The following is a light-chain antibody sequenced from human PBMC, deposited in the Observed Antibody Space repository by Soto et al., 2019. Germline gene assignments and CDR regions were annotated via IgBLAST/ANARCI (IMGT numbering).Light chain of an antibody. CDR2: EVS. Sequence: QSALTQPASVSGSPGQSITISCTGTSSDVGGYNYVSWYQQHPGKAPKLMIYEVSNRPSGVSNRFSGSKSGNTASLTISGLLAEDEADYYCNSFTTSSTYVFGTGTKLT. CDR1: SSDVGGYNY. CDR3: NSFTTSSTYV. V-gene: IGLV2-14*01. J-gene: IGLJ1*01.